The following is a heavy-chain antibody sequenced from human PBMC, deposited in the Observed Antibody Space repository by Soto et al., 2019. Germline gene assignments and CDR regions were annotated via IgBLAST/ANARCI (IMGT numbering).Heavy chain of an antibody. CDR1: EFIFRIYD. V-gene: IGHV3-23*01. CDR3: AKLAPELSKSTRYFDS. J-gene: IGHJ4*03. D-gene: IGHD1-7*01. Sequence: WGSLRVSCAASEFIFRIYDMSWVRQAPGKGLEWVSGISPTGGTTYYADSVKGRFTISRDNSGHTLFLTLKSLRVDDTAIYYCAKLAPELSKSTRYFDSWGQGALVTVSS. CDR2: ISPTGGTT.